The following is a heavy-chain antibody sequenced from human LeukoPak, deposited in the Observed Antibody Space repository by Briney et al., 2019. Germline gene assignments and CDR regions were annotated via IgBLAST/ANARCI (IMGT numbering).Heavy chain of an antibody. CDR3: AREADTAMVRVDYYYMDV. V-gene: IGHV4-39*07. CDR2: IYYSGST. J-gene: IGHJ6*03. Sequence: ASETLSLTXTVSGGSTSSSSYYWGWIRQPPGKGLEWIGSIYYSGSTYYNPSLKSRVTISVDTSKNQFSLKLSSVTAADTAVYYCAREADTAMVRVDYYYMDVWGKGTTVTVSS. CDR1: GGSTSSSSYY. D-gene: IGHD5-18*01.